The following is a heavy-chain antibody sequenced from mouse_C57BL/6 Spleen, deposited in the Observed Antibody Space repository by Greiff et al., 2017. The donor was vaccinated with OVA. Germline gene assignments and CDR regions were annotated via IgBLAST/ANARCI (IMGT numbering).Heavy chain of an antibody. CDR3: ARSTMVKGWYFDV. CDR2: ISDGGSYT. J-gene: IGHJ1*03. Sequence: EVKVVESGGGLVKPGGSLKLSCAASGFTFSSYAMSWVRQTPEKRLEWVATISDGGSYTYYPDNVKGRFTISRDNAKNNLYLQMSHLKSEDTAMYYCARSTMVKGWYFDVWGTGTTVTVSS. D-gene: IGHD2-1*01. CDR1: GFTFSSYA. V-gene: IGHV5-4*03.